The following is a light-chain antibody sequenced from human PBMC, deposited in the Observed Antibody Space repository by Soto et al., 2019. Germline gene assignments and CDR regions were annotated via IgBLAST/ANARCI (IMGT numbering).Light chain of an antibody. Sequence: QSVLTQPPSVSGAPGQRVTISCTGNSSNIGAGYYVHWYQQLPGTAPKLLIYGNTNRPSGVPDRFSGSKSGTSASLAITGLQAEEEADYYCQSYDNSLSGSYVFGTGTKLTVL. V-gene: IGLV1-40*01. CDR1: SSNIGAGYY. J-gene: IGLJ1*01. CDR3: QSYDNSLSGSYV. CDR2: GNT.